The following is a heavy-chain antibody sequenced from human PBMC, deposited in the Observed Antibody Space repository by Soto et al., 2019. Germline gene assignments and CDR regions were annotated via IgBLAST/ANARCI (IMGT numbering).Heavy chain of an antibody. J-gene: IGHJ3*02. Sequence: QVQLQESGPGLVEPSETLSLTCTVSGGSISSYYWSWIRQPPGKGLEWIGYIYYSGSTNYNPSLKSRVTISVDTSKNQFSLKLSSVTAADTAVYYCARRRYCSGGSCSLDDAFDIWGQGTMVTVSS. D-gene: IGHD2-15*01. V-gene: IGHV4-59*08. CDR1: GGSISSYY. CDR2: IYYSGST. CDR3: ARRRYCSGGSCSLDDAFDI.